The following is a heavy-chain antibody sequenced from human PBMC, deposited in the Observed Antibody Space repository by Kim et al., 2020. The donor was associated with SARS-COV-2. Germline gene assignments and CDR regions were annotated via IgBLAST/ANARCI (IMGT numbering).Heavy chain of an antibody. CDR3: ARGVYCSSGSCPYYFDS. D-gene: IGHD2-15*01. Sequence: ASVKVSCKASGYTFTSYDINWVRQATGQGLEWMGWTNPNSGNTGYAQKFQGRVTMTRNTSISTAYMELSSLRSEDTAVYYCARGVYCSSGSCPYYFDSWGHGTLVTVSS. CDR1: GYTFTSYD. V-gene: IGHV1-8*01. J-gene: IGHJ4*01. CDR2: TNPNSGNT.